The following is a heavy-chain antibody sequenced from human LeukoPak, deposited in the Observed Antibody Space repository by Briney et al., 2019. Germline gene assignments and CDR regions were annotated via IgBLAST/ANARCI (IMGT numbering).Heavy chain of an antibody. Sequence: AASVKVSCKASGGNFSSYAISWVRQAPGQGLEWMGGIIPIFGTANYAQKFQGRVTITADESTSTAYMELSSLRSEDTAVYYCATNPGGYSSGWYWYYYYYYGMDVWGQGTTVTVSS. CDR2: IIPIFGTA. J-gene: IGHJ6*02. CDR1: GGNFSSYA. CDR3: ATNPGGYSSGWYWYYYYYYGMDV. D-gene: IGHD6-19*01. V-gene: IGHV1-69*13.